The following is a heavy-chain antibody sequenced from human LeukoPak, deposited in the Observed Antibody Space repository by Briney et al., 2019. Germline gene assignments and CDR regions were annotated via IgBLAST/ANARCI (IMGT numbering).Heavy chain of an antibody. Sequence: SETLSLTCSVSGDSISTSSYYWGWIRQPPGKGLEWIGTIYYSGSTYYNPSLTSRVTISVETSKNQFSLKLKSVTAADTAVYYCARGGYYGSGNDFRFDPWGQGTLVTVSS. CDR1: GDSISTSSYY. V-gene: IGHV4-39*07. CDR3: ARGGYYGSGNDFRFDP. D-gene: IGHD3-10*01. CDR2: IYYSGST. J-gene: IGHJ5*02.